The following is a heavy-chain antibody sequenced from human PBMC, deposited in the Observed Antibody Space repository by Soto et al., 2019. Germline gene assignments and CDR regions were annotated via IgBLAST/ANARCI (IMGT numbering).Heavy chain of an antibody. J-gene: IGHJ6*02. Sequence: QVQLVQSGAEVKKPGASVKVSCKASGYTFTSYDINWVRQATGQGLEWMGWRNPTSGNTGDAQKSQARVTTNRNTNRSTADMEPSSLRSEDTAVYYCAREKTSSGMDVWGQGTTVTVSS. CDR2: RNPTSGNT. CDR1: GYTFTSYD. V-gene: IGHV1-8*01. CDR3: AREKTSSGMDV.